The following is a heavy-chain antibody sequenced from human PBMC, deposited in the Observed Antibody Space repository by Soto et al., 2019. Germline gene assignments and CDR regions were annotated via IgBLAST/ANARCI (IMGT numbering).Heavy chain of an antibody. CDR3: AKEVVPLFLRGYSYGQRETFDY. Sequence: QVQLVESGGGVVQPGRSLRLSCAASGFTFSSYGMHWVRQAPGKGLEWVVVISYVGSNKYYADSVKGRFTISRDNSKNTLYLKMNSRRAEDTAVYYCAKEVVPLFLRGYSYGQRETFDYCVQGTLVTFSS. CDR2: ISYVGSNK. V-gene: IGHV3-30*18. CDR1: GFTFSSYG. D-gene: IGHD5-18*01. J-gene: IGHJ4*02.